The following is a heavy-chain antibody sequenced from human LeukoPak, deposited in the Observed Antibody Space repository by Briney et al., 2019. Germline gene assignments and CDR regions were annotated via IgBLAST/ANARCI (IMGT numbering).Heavy chain of an antibody. V-gene: IGHV1-2*02. Sequence: ASVKVSCKASGYTFTGYYMHWVRQALGQGLEWMGWINPNSGGTNYAQKFQGRVTMTRDTSISTAYMELSRLRSDDTAVYYCAREKVATMDIDYWGQGTLVTVSS. J-gene: IGHJ4*02. CDR3: AREKVATMDIDY. D-gene: IGHD5-12*01. CDR2: INPNSGGT. CDR1: GYTFTGYY.